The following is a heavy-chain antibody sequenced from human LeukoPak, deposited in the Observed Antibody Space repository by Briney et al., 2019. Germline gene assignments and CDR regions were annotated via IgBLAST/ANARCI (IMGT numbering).Heavy chain of an antibody. D-gene: IGHD2-2*01. CDR1: GFTFSSYS. Sequence: GGSLRLSCAASGFTFSSYSMNWVRPAPGKGLEWVSSICSSSSYIYYADSVKGRFTISRDNAKNSLYLQMNSLRAEDTAVYYCARFSGYCSSTSCTPGDWGQGTLVTVSS. CDR3: ARFSGYCSSTSCTPGD. V-gene: IGHV3-21*01. CDR2: ICSSSSYI. J-gene: IGHJ4*02.